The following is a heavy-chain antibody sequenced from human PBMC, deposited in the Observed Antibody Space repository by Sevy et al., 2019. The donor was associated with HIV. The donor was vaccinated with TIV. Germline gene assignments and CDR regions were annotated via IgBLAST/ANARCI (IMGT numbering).Heavy chain of an antibody. CDR1: GFNIADYY. D-gene: IGHD3-10*01. CDR3: VRTAREAWRGSGVYYNVTDGFDP. V-gene: IGHV3-49*04. J-gene: IGHJ5*02. CDR2: IITKNHGGTP. Sequence: GGSLRLSCTGSGFNIADYYMTWVRQAPGKGLDWVGFIITKNHGGTPEYGASVKGRFSISRDDSKNTIYLQMHSLKTVDNGKCYCVRTAREAWRGSGVYYNVTDGFDPWGQGTLVTVSS.